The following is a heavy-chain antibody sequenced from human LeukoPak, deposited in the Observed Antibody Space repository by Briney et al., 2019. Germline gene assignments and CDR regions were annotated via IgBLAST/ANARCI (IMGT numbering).Heavy chain of an antibody. CDR3: ARDYAYCLDY. J-gene: IGHJ4*02. CDR1: GLTLGNFW. D-gene: IGHD3-16*01. Sequence: GGSLRLSCAASGLTLGNFWMSWVRHAPGRGLEWVANTNLDGGEKTYVGSVKGRRTISRDNATNSLYLRTNSLGAEDPAVYYCARDYAYCLDYWGQGTLVTVSS. CDR2: TNLDGGEK. V-gene: IGHV3-7*01.